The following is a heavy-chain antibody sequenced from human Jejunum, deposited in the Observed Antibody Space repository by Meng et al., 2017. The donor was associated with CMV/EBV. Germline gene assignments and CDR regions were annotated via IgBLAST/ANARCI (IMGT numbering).Heavy chain of an antibody. CDR2: IHAGSGSK. Sequence: WVGQDPGQGLEWMGMIHAGSGSKTHAQKFQGRVSVSRDTSTSAVYMELSSLRSDDTAVYFCAREYCSTTTCSYNPHWFDPWGQGTLVTVSS. J-gene: IGHJ5*02. D-gene: IGHD2-2*01. V-gene: IGHV1-46*01. CDR3: AREYCSTTTCSYNPHWFDP.